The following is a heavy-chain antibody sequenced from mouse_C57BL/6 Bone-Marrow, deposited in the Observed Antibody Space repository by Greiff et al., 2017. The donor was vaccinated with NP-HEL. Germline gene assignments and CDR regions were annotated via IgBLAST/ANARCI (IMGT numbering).Heavy chain of an antibody. V-gene: IGHV5-2*03. CDR1: EYEFPSHD. CDR3: AYYSNSHFGY. Sequence: EVMLVESGGGLVQPGESLKLSCESNEYEFPSHDMSWVRKTPEKRLELVAAINSDGGSTYYPDTMERRFIISRDNTKKTLYLQVSRLKTENTALYYWAYYSNSHFGYWGQGTTLTVYS. J-gene: IGHJ2*01. CDR2: INSDGGST. D-gene: IGHD2-5*01.